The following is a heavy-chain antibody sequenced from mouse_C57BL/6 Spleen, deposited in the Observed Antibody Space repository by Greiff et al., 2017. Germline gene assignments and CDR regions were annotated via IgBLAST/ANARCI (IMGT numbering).Heavy chain of an antibody. Sequence: VQLQQSGAELARPGASVKLSCKASGYTFTSYGISWVKQRTGQGLEWIGEIYPRSGNTYYNEKFKGKATLTADKSSSTAYMELRSLTSEDSAVYVCAREALTRRYFDVWGTGTTVTVSS. CDR2: IYPRSGNT. CDR3: AREALTRRYFDV. J-gene: IGHJ1*03. CDR1: GYTFTSYG. V-gene: IGHV1-81*01. D-gene: IGHD4-1*01.